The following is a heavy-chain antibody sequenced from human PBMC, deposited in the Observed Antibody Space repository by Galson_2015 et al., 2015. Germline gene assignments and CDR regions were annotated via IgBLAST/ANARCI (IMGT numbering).Heavy chain of an antibody. Sequence: SVKVSCKASGGTFSSHGVNWVRLAPGQGLEWMGQIIPMYGITTYAQKFQGRVTITADKSTSTAYIELSSLRSDDTAVYYCARGDDYDPRYYSGMDVWGQGTTVTVSS. CDR1: GGTFSSHG. D-gene: IGHD3-16*01. V-gene: IGHV1-69*10. J-gene: IGHJ6*02. CDR2: IIPMYGIT. CDR3: ARGDDYDPRYYSGMDV.